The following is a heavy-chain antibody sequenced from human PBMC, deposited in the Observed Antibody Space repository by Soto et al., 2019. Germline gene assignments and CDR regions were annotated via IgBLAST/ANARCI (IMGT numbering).Heavy chain of an antibody. D-gene: IGHD5-12*01. CDR2: IYYSGST. V-gene: IGHV4-31*03. CDR1: GGSISSGGYY. J-gene: IGHJ6*03. Sequence: SETLSLTCTVSGGSISSGGYYWSWIRQHPGKGLEWIGYIYYSGSTYYNPSLKSRVTISVDTSKNQFSLKLSSVTAADTAVYYCATTSSNVDIVATIFDPDYYYMDVWGKGTTVTVSS. CDR3: ATTSSNVDIVATIFDPDYYYMDV.